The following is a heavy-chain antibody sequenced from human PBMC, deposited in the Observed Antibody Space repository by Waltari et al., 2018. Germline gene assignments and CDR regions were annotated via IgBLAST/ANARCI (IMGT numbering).Heavy chain of an antibody. V-gene: IGHV4-30-2*01. CDR2: IYHCGST. J-gene: IGHJ4*02. CDR3: ASSYCSGGSCYSPWDY. CDR1: GGSISSGGYS. Sequence: QLQLQESGSGLVKPSQTLSLTCAVSGGSISSGGYSWSWIRQPPGKGLEWIGYIYHCGSTYYNPSLKRRVTIAVDRSKNQFSLKLSSVTAADTAVYYCASSYCSGGSCYSPWDYWGQGTLVTVSS. D-gene: IGHD2-15*01.